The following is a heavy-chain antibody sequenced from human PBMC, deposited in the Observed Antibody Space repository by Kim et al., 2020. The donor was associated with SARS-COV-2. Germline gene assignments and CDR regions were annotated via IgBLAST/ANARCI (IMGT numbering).Heavy chain of an antibody. CDR3: TTHAHVVPGQLLFGELCFNF. D-gene: IGHD3-10*01. V-gene: IGHV3-15*01. Sequence: GGSLRLSCAASGFTFRNAWMSWVRQAPGKGLEWVGRIKSETDGGATDYAAPVEGRFTISRDESESTLYLQMSGLKTEDSAEYFCTTHAHVVPGQLLFGELCFNFWGRGTLVTVSS. CDR1: GFTFRNAW. CDR2: IKSETDGGAT. J-gene: IGHJ3*01.